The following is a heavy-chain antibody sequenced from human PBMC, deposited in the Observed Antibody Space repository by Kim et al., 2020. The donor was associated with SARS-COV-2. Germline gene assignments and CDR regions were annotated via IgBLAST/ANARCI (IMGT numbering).Heavy chain of an antibody. D-gene: IGHD2-21*02. Sequence: CADSGEGRFTNSRDNAKNMLFLQRKSVRDEDTAVYYCAREVVTGNGGLKYWGQGTLVTVSS. V-gene: IGHV3-74*01. J-gene: IGHJ4*02. CDR3: AREVVTGNGGLKY.